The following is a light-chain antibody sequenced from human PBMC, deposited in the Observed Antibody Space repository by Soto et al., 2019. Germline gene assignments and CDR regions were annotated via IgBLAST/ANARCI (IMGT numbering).Light chain of an antibody. Sequence: QSVLTQSSSASASLGSSVKLTCTLSSGHSSYIIAWHQQQPGKSPRYLMKLEGSGSYDKGSRVPDRFSGSSSGADRYLTIWNLQFEDEADYYCETWDSNTHTVFGGGTKLSVL. V-gene: IGLV4-60*02. CDR2: LEGSGSY. CDR3: ETWDSNTHTV. J-gene: IGLJ3*02. CDR1: SGHSSYI.